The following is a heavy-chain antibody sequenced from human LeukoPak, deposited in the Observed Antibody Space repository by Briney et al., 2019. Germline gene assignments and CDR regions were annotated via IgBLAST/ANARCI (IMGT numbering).Heavy chain of an antibody. D-gene: IGHD3-10*01. J-gene: IGHJ6*03. CDR1: GFTFSSYW. Sequence: GGSLRLSCAASGFTFSSYWMHWVRQAPGKGLVWVSRINRDGSTTNYADSVKGRFTISRDNAKNTLYLQMNSLRAEDTALYYCARVARGDYYYYYMDVWGKGTTVTVSS. V-gene: IGHV3-74*01. CDR3: ARVARGDYYYYYMDV. CDR2: INRDGSTT.